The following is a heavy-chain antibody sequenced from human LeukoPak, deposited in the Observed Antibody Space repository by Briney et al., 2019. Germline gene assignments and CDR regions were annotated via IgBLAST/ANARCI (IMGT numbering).Heavy chain of an antibody. CDR1: GFTFSDYY. J-gene: IGHJ6*02. CDR2: MSSSGSTI. CDR3: AKGLRSSNYYYGMDV. V-gene: IGHV3-11*01. D-gene: IGHD6-19*01. Sequence: GGSLRLSCAASGFTFSDYYMSWIRQAPGKGLEWVSYMSSSGSTIYYADSVKGRVSISRDNSKNTRYLQMNSLRADDTAIYYCAKGLRSSNYYYGMDVWGQGTTVTVSS.